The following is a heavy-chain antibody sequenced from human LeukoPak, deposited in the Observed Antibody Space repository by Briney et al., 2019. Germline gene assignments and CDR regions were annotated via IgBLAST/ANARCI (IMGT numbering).Heavy chain of an antibody. CDR2: ISSSSSYI. CDR3: ARDMMDYYYYYGMDV. V-gene: IGHV3-21*01. CDR1: GFTFSSYS. J-gene: IGHJ6*02. D-gene: IGHD3-16*01. Sequence: PGGSLRLSCAASGFTFSSYSMDWVRQAPGKGLEWVSSISSSSSYIYYADSVKGRFTISRDNAKNSLYLQMNSLRAEDTAVYYCARDMMDYYYYYGMDVWGQGTTVTVSS.